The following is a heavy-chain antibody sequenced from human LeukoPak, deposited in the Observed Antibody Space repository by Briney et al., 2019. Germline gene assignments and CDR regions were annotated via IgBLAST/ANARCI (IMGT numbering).Heavy chain of an antibody. CDR3: ARHLGVDNWFDP. J-gene: IGHJ5*02. V-gene: IGHV4-39*01. Sequence: SETLSLTCTVSGGSTSSSSYYWGWIRQPPGKGLEWIGSIYYSGSTLYNPSLKSRVTISVDTSKNQFSLKLSSVTAADTAVYYCARHLGVDNWFDPWGQGTLVTVSS. D-gene: IGHD2-15*01. CDR1: GGSTSSSSYY. CDR2: IYYSGST.